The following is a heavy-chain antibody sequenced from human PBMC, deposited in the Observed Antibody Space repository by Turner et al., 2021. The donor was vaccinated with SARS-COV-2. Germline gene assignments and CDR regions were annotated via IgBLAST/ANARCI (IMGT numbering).Heavy chain of an antibody. CDR2: VHPYGTT. J-gene: IGHJ4*02. CDR3: ARGDDPRKSGVV. V-gene: IGHV4-34*01. D-gene: IGHD3-3*01. CDR1: GGSLSGYY. Sequence: QVQRQPWGAGPVKASETLSLICAVNGGSLSGYYWTWIRQPPGKGLEWIGEVHPYGTTYYHPSHKSRVSMSVDTSKTQFSLKLNSVTAADTAFYYCARGDDPRKSGVVWGQGTLVTVSS.